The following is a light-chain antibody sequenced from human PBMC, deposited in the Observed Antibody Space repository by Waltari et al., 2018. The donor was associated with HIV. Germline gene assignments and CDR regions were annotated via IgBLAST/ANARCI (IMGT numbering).Light chain of an antibody. J-gene: IGKJ2*02. Sequence: EVVLTQSPAILSLSPGESAHLPCSASQSVGSTYLAWYQQKTGQAPRLLIHGASSRATGIPDRFSCSGCGTDDILTISRLEPEDDAMYYCHHMDTTPPGTFGHGTKLQIK. CDR3: HHMDTTPPGT. CDR2: GAS. V-gene: IGKV3-20*01. CDR1: QSVGSTY.